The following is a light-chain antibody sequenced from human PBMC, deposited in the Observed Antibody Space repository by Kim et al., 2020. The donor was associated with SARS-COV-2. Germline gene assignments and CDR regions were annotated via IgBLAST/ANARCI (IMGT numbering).Light chain of an antibody. V-gene: IGKV1-39*01. CDR2: AAS. CDR3: QQSYTIPT. J-gene: IGKJ5*01. Sequence: DIQMTQSPSSLSVSVGDRVTITCRASQGIGSYLNWYQHKPGKAPNLLIYAASSLQSGVPSRFSGSGSGTDFTLTISGLQPEDSATYYCQQSYTIPTFGQGTRLEIK. CDR1: QGIGSY.